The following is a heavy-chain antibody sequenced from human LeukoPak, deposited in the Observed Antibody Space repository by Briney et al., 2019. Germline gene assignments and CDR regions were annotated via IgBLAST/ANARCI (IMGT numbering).Heavy chain of an antibody. CDR2: VSGSGGST. J-gene: IGHJ4*02. D-gene: IGHD1-26*01. CDR1: GFTFSSYA. CDR3: EKDVFSSRAGIVGATLDY. Sequence: PGGSLRLSCAASGFTFSSYAMSWVRQAPGKGLEWVSAVSGSGGSTYYADSVKGRFTISRDNSENTLYMQMTSVRAEDTDVYFCEKDVFSSRAGIVGATLDYWGQGTLVTVSS. V-gene: IGHV3-23*01.